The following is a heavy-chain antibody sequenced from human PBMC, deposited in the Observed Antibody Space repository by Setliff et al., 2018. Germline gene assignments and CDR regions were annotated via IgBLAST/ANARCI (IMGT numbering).Heavy chain of an antibody. Sequence: GGSLRLSCAASRFTFSNYWMSWVRQAPGKGLEWVANIKEDGSEKYYVDSVKGRFTISRDNSKNTLYLQMNSLRAEDTAVYYCAKDSSSSWSFDYWGQGTLVTVSS. CDR1: RFTFSNYW. V-gene: IGHV3-7*03. D-gene: IGHD6-13*01. J-gene: IGHJ4*02. CDR2: IKEDGSEK. CDR3: AKDSSSSWSFDY.